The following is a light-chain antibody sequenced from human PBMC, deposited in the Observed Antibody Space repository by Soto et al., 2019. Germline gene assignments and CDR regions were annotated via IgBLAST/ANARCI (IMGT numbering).Light chain of an antibody. V-gene: IGKV2-30*01. CDR1: RSLLYRGDGNTY. Sequence: DVVMTQSPLSLAVTLGQPASISCRSSRSLLYRGDGNTYLSWFQQRPGQSPRRLIYKVSTRNSGVTDRFSGSGADTEFTLKISRVEADDVVVDYCMQGTHCPPRTFGQGTKVEIK. CDR3: MQGTHCPPRT. J-gene: IGKJ1*01. CDR2: KVS.